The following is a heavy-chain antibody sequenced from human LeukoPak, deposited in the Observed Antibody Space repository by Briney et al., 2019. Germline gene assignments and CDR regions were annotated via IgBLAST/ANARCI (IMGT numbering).Heavy chain of an antibody. CDR1: GFTFSSYW. CDR3: ARAIRGSAVDTGDR. Sequence: GGSLRLSCAASGFTFSSYWMRWVRQAPGRGLEGVANIKNDGSEEYYVDSVKGRFTISRDNAKNSLFLQMNSLTVEDTAVYYCARAIRGSAVDTGDRWGQGTLVTVSS. D-gene: IGHD3-10*01. J-gene: IGHJ4*02. V-gene: IGHV3-7*01. CDR2: IKNDGSEE.